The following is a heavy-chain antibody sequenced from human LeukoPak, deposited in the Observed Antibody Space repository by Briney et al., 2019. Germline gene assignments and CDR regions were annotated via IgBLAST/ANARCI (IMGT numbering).Heavy chain of an antibody. CDR2: IYSSGST. Sequence: SETLSLTCTVSGGSISSYYWSWIRQPPGKGLEWIGYIYSSGSTNYNPSLKSRVTISGDTSKNQFSLRLSSVTAADTAVYYCARVVPAARFGMDVWDQGTTVTVSS. CDR1: GGSISSYY. D-gene: IGHD2-2*01. V-gene: IGHV4-59*01. CDR3: ARVVPAARFGMDV. J-gene: IGHJ6*02.